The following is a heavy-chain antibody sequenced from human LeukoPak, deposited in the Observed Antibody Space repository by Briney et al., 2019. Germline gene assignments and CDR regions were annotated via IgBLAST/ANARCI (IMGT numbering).Heavy chain of an antibody. CDR3: ARGLRAYYFDGSGHFDY. J-gene: IGHJ4*02. D-gene: IGHD3-22*01. V-gene: IGHV4-39*07. CDR2: IYYSGST. Sequence: SETLSLTCTVSGGSISSSSYYWGWIRQPPGKGLEWIGSIYYSGSTYYNPSLKSRVTISVDTSKNQFSLKLSSVTAADTAVYYCARGLRAYYFDGSGHFDYWGQGTLVTVSS. CDR1: GGSISSSSYY.